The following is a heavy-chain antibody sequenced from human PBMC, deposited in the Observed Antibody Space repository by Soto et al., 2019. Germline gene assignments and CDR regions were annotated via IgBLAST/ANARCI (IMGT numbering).Heavy chain of an antibody. D-gene: IGHD4-4*01. V-gene: IGHV1-69*12. CDR1: GGTFSSYT. CDR3: AISNGTDFYHGMDV. CDR2: IIPIFATS. Sequence: QVQLVQSGAEVRKPGSSVKVSCKASGGTFSSYTISWVRQAPGQGLEWMGGIIPIFATSTYALKFQGRVTITADESASTIYIGLSSLRSGDSAIYYCAISNGTDFYHGMDVWGQGTTVTVTS. J-gene: IGHJ6*02.